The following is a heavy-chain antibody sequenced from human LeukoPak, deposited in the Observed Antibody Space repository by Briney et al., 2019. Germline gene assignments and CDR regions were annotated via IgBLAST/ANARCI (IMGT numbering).Heavy chain of an antibody. J-gene: IGHJ4*02. CDR3: ASTISGNYYDSSGYWNY. V-gene: IGHV3-23*01. Sequence: GGSLRLSCAASGFTFSSYAMSWVRQAAGKGLEWVSAISGSGGSTYYADSVKGRFTISRDNSKNTLYLQMNSLRAEDTAVYYCASTISGNYYDSSGYWNYWGQGTLVTVSS. D-gene: IGHD3-22*01. CDR1: GFTFSSYA. CDR2: ISGSGGST.